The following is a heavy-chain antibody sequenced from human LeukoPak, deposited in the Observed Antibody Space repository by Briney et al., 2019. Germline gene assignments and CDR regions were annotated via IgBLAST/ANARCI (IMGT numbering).Heavy chain of an antibody. V-gene: IGHV1-3*01. CDR1: GYTFTSYA. D-gene: IGHD6-13*01. Sequence: GASVKVSCKASGYTFTSYAMHWVRQAPGQRLEWMGWINAGNGNTKYSQKFQGRVTITRDTSASTAYMELSSLRSEDTAVYYRARSAAAGTLAEYFQHWGQGTLVTVSS. CDR3: ARSAAAGTLAEYFQH. J-gene: IGHJ1*01. CDR2: INAGNGNT.